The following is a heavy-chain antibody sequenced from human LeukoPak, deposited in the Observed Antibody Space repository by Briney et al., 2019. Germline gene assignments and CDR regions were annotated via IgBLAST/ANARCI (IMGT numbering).Heavy chain of an antibody. V-gene: IGHV4-59*01. J-gene: IGHJ4*02. Sequence: SETLSLTCTVSGGSISTYYWSWIRQPPGKGLEWIGCIYYSGSTNYNPSLKSRVTISVATSKNQFSLKLSSVTAADTAVYYCARFKRAGGWSYFDYWGQGTLVTVSS. CDR3: ARFKRAGGWSYFDY. D-gene: IGHD6-19*01. CDR2: IYYSGST. CDR1: GGSISTYY.